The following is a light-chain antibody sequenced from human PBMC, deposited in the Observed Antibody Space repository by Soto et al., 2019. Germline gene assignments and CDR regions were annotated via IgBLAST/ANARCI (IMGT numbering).Light chain of an antibody. V-gene: IGKV3-20*01. CDR2: GAS. Sequence: EIALTQSPGTLSLSPGERATLSCRASQTVISSHLAWYQQKSGQAPRLLIYGASTRATGIPDRFSGTGSGTDFTLTISRLEPEDFAVYYCQQYKTFGRGTKVEIK. CDR3: QQYKT. CDR1: QTVISSH. J-gene: IGKJ1*01.